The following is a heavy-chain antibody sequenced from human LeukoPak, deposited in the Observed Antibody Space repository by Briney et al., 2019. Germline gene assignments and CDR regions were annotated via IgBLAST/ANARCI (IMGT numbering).Heavy chain of an antibody. V-gene: IGHV4-30-2*01. CDR3: ARECIAVAGTYWYFDL. D-gene: IGHD6-19*01. Sequence: KPSQTLSLTCTVSGGSISSGGYYWSWIRQPPGKGLEWIGYIHHSGSTYYNPSLKSRVTISVDRSKDQFSLKLSSVTAADTAVYYCARECIAVAGTYWYFDLWGRGTLVTVSS. CDR1: GGSISSGGYY. J-gene: IGHJ2*01. CDR2: IHHSGST.